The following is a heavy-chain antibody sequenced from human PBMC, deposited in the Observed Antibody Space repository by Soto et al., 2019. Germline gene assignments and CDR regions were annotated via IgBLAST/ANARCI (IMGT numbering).Heavy chain of an antibody. Sequence: EVQLLQSGGGSVRPGGSLTLSCEASGSSISTYPMNWIRQAPGKGLEWVSTVSGSGRRTYYADSVKGRFTVSRDNSQNTVRLHMSGLRADDTATYFCAKDQEFGSRSYETGMDVWGQGTTVVVSS. CDR1: GSSISTYP. CDR2: VSGSGRRT. CDR3: AKDQEFGSRSYETGMDV. J-gene: IGHJ6*02. V-gene: IGHV3-23*01. D-gene: IGHD3-10*01.